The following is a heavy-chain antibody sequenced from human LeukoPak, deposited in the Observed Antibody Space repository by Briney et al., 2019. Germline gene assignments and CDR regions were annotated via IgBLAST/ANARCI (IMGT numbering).Heavy chain of an antibody. CDR1: GLTFSSYA. CDR3: AKDHHIVVVTAMALDY. CDR2: ISGSGGST. Sequence: GGSLRLSCAASGLTFSSYAMSWVRQAPGKGLEWVSAISGSGGSTYYADSVKGRFTISRDNSKNTLYLQMNSLRAEDTAVYYCAKDHHIVVVTAMALDYWGQGTLVTVSS. D-gene: IGHD2-21*02. V-gene: IGHV3-23*01. J-gene: IGHJ4*02.